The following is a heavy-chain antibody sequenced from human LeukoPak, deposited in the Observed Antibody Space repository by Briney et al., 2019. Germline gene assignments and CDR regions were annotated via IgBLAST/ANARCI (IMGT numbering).Heavy chain of an antibody. CDR2: INPNSGGT. D-gene: IGHD4-11*01. CDR3: ARNEDYSTSYYYYYMDV. V-gene: IGHV1-2*02. CDR1: GYTFTGYY. Sequence: GASAKVSCKASGYTFTGYYMHWVRQAPGQGLEWMGWINPNSGGTNYAQKFQGRVTITTDESTSTAYMELSSLRSEDTAVYYCARNEDYSTSYYYYYMDVWGKGTTVTVSS. J-gene: IGHJ6*03.